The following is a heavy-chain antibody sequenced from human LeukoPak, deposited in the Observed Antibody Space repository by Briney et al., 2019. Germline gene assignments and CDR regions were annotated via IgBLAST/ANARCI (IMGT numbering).Heavy chain of an antibody. V-gene: IGHV1-69*13. D-gene: IGHD2-15*01. CDR1: GGTFSSYA. J-gene: IGHJ6*02. Sequence: SVKVSCKASGGTFSSYAISWVRQAPGQGLEWMGGIIPIFGTANYAQKFQGRVTITADESTSSAYMELSSLRSEDTAVYYCARTYCSGGSRYSRGYGMDVWGQGTTVTVSS. CDR2: IIPIFGTA. CDR3: ARTYCSGGSRYSRGYGMDV.